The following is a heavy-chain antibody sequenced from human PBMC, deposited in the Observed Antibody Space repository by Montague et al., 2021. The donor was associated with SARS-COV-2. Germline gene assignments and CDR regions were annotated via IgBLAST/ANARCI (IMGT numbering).Heavy chain of an antibody. J-gene: IGHJ3*02. Sequence: SAISGDSVSSNTATWNWIRQSPSRGLEWLGRTYYRSKWYYDYAISLKSRITINPDTSKNQFSLQLSSVAPEDTAVFYCARTTTRMLYPENAFDIWGQGTMVTVSS. CDR2: TYYRSKWYY. D-gene: IGHD2-15*01. V-gene: IGHV6-1*01. CDR3: ARTTTRMLYPENAFDI. CDR1: GDSVSSNTAT.